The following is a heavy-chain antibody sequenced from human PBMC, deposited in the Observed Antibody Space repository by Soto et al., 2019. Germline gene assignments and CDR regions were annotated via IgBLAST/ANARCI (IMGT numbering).Heavy chain of an antibody. Sequence: GGSLRLSCAASGFTFSSYAMSWVRQAPGKGLEWVSAISGSGGSTYYADSVKGRFTISRGNSKNTLYLQMNSLRAEDTAVYYCAKDFGHQISSGWYSVCDYWGQGTLVTVSS. CDR1: GFTFSSYA. CDR3: AKDFGHQISSGWYSVCDY. J-gene: IGHJ4*02. D-gene: IGHD6-19*01. V-gene: IGHV3-23*01. CDR2: ISGSGGST.